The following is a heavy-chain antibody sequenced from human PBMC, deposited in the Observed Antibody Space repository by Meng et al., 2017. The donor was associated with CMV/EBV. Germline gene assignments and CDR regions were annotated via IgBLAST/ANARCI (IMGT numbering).Heavy chain of an antibody. Sequence: SETLSLTCTVSGGSVSSGSYYWSWIRQPPGKGLEWIGYIYYSGSTNYNPSLKSRVTISVDTSKNQSSLKLSSVTAADTAVYYCASFAATTPEYYGMDVWGQGTTVTVSS. V-gene: IGHV4-61*01. CDR3: ASFAATTPEYYGMDV. CDR1: GGSVSSGSYY. CDR2: IYYSGST. D-gene: IGHD5-12*01. J-gene: IGHJ6*02.